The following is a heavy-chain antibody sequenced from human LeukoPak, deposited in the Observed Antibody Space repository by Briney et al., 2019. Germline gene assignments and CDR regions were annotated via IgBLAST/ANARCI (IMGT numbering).Heavy chain of an antibody. J-gene: IGHJ4*02. V-gene: IGHV1-2*02. CDR1: GYTFTGYY. D-gene: IGHD3-22*01. CDR2: INPNSGGT. Sequence: GSVKVSCKASGYTFTGYYMHGVRQAPGQGLEWMGWINPNSGGTNYAQQFQGRLTMTRDTSISTAYMELSRLRSDDTAVYYCARVKTMIIVVSLFDYWGQGTLVTVSS. CDR3: ARVKTMIIVVSLFDY.